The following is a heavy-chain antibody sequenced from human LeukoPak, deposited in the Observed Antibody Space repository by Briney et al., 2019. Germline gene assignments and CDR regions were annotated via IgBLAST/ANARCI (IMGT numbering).Heavy chain of an antibody. J-gene: IGHJ5*02. CDR1: GFTFSSYG. CDR3: AREKLAGTDWFDP. Sequence: VGSLRLSCAASGFTFSSYGMHWVRQAPGKGLEWVAVIWYDGSNKYYADSVKGRITISRDNSKNTLYLQMNSLRAEDTAVYYCAREKLAGTDWFDPWGQGTLVTVSS. CDR2: IWYDGSNK. V-gene: IGHV3-33*01. D-gene: IGHD1-14*01.